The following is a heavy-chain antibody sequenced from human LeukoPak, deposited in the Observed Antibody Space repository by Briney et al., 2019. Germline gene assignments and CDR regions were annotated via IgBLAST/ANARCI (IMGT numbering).Heavy chain of an antibody. CDR2: IIPIFGTA. J-gene: IGHJ4*02. V-gene: IGHV1-69*13. CDR1: GGTFSSCA. Sequence: SVKVSCKASGGTFSSCAISWVRQAPGQGLEWMGGIIPIFGTANYAQKFQGRVTITADESTSTAYMELSSLRSEDTAVYYCARQGRYCSSTSCYEPDYWGQGTLVTVSS. D-gene: IGHD2-2*01. CDR3: ARQGRYCSSTSCYEPDY.